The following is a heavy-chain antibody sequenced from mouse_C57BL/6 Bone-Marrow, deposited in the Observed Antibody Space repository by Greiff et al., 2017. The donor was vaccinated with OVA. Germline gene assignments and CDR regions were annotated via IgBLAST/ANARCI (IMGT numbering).Heavy chain of an antibody. J-gene: IGHJ2*01. Sequence: VQLQQPGAELVKPGASVKLSCKASGYTFTSYWMHWVKQRPGQGLEWIGMIHPNSGSTNYNEKFKSKATLTVDKSSSTAYRQRSSLTSEDSAVYYCARRSTTVVAPGYWGQGTTLTVSS. V-gene: IGHV1-64*01. CDR3: ARRSTTVVAPGY. D-gene: IGHD1-1*01. CDR1: GYTFTSYW. CDR2: IHPNSGST.